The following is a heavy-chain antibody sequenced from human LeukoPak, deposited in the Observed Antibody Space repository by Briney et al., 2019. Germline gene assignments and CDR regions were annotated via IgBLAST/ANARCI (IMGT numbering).Heavy chain of an antibody. J-gene: IGHJ4*02. CDR1: GFTFRSYG. V-gene: IGHV3-33*01. D-gene: IGHD3-22*01. CDR3: ARDYYDSSGYSLDY. Sequence: GRSLRLSCAASGFTFRSYGMHWVRQAPGKGLEWVAVIWYDGSNKYYADSVKGRFTISRDNSKNTLYLQMNSLRAEDPAVYYCARDYYDSSGYSLDYWGQGTLATVSS. CDR2: IWYDGSNK.